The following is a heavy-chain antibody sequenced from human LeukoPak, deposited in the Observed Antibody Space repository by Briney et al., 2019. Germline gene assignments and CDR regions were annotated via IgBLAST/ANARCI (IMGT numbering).Heavy chain of an antibody. CDR3: ARDYLRGYYDSSGYFVT. J-gene: IGHJ4*02. Sequence: GASVKVSCKASGYTFTGYYMHWVRQAPGQGLEWMGRINPNSGGTNYVQKFQGRVTMTRDTSISTAYMELSRLRSDDTAVYYCARDYLRGYYDSSGYFVTWGQGTLVTVSS. V-gene: IGHV1-2*06. CDR1: GYTFTGYY. D-gene: IGHD3-22*01. CDR2: INPNSGGT.